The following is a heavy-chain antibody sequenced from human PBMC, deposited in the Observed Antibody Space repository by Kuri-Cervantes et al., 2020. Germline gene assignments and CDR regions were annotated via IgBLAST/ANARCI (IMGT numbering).Heavy chain of an antibody. D-gene: IGHD3-10*01. CDR2: IYYSGST. CDR3: ARGGGFGDLLRWFDP. V-gene: IGHV4-30-4*01. Sequence: SETLSLTCTVSGGSISSGDYYWSWICQPPGKGLEWIGYIYYSGSTYYNPSLKSRVTISVDTSKNQFSLKLSSVTAADTAVYYCARGGGFGDLLRWFDPWGQGTLVTVSS. J-gene: IGHJ5*02. CDR1: GGSISSGDYY.